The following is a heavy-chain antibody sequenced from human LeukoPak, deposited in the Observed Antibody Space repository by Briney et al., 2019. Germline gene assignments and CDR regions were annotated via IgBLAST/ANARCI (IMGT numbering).Heavy chain of an antibody. CDR1: GGSFSGYY. CDR3: ARLITISPAYYFDY. V-gene: IGHV4-34*01. CDR2: TYYSGST. Sequence: PSETLSLTCAVYGGSFSGYYWSWIRQPPGKGLEWIGSTYYSGSTYYNPSLKSRVTISVDTSKNQFSLKLSSVTAADTAVYYCARLITISPAYYFDYWGQGTLVTVSS. D-gene: IGHD3-3*01. J-gene: IGHJ4*02.